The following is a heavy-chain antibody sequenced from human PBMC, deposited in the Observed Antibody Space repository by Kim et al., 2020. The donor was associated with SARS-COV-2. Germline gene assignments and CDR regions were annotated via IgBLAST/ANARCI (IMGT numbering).Heavy chain of an antibody. CDR2: IDPSDSYT. CDR3: ASGGYGYYFDY. J-gene: IGHJ4*02. V-gene: IGHV5-10-1*01. CDR1: GYSFTSYW. Sequence: GESLKISCKGSGYSFTSYWIRRVRQMPGKGLEWMGRIDPSDSYTNYSPSFQGHVTIPADKSISTAYLQWSSLKASDTAMYYCASGGYGYYFDYWGQGTLVTVSP. D-gene: IGHD5-12*01.